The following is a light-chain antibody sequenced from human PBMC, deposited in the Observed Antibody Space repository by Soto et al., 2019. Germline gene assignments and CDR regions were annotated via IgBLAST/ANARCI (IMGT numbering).Light chain of an antibody. V-gene: IGKV3-20*01. J-gene: IGKJ2*01. CDR1: QSVSRTY. Sequence: EIVLTQSPGTLSLSPGERATLSCRASQSVSRTYLAWFQQKPDQAPRLLIYGASNRATGIPDRFSGSGSGTDFTLTINKLEPGDFAVYFCQQYGSSPYTFGQGTRWIS. CDR2: GAS. CDR3: QQYGSSPYT.